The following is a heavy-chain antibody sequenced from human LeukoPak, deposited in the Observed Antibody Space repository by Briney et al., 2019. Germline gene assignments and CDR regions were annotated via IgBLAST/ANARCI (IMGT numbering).Heavy chain of an antibody. CDR1: GGSISSGDYY. Sequence: SQTLSLTCTVSGGSISSGDYYWSWIRQPPGKGLEWIGYIYDSGSTYYDPSLKSRVTISVDTSKNQFSLKLSSVTAADTAVYYCARVSNYYGMDVWGQGTPVTVSS. J-gene: IGHJ6*02. CDR2: IYDSGST. V-gene: IGHV4-30-4*01. CDR3: ARVSNYYGMDV.